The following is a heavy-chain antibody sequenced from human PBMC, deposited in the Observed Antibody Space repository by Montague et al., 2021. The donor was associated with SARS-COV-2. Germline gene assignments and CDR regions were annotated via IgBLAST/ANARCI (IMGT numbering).Heavy chain of an antibody. CDR3: ARLAVGMGVPMVGWFDP. Sequence: SETLSLTCSVSGDSVGDYYWSWIRQPPGMGLEWIGYISNSESAKYSHSYSCNTKYAPSFQSRVTISLDTSKNQGSLQVTFVTASDTATYLCARLAVGMGVPMVGWFDPWGQGIRVIVSS. CDR2: ISNSESAKYSHSYSCNT. CDR1: GDSVGDYY. V-gene: IGHV4-59*02. J-gene: IGHJ5*02. D-gene: IGHD3-10*02.